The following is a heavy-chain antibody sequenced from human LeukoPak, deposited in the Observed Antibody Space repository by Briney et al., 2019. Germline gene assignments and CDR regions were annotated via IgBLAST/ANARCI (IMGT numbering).Heavy chain of an antibody. Sequence: PGGSLRLSCAASGFTFSSYSMNWVRQAPGKGLEWVSAISGSGGSTYYADSVKGRFTISRDNSKNTLYLQMNSLRAEDTAVYYCAKDHDSSGYYYSFSAGPSFYWGQGTLVTVSS. CDR2: ISGSGGST. V-gene: IGHV3-23*01. CDR3: AKDHDSSGYYYSFSAGPSFY. CDR1: GFTFSSYS. D-gene: IGHD3-22*01. J-gene: IGHJ4*02.